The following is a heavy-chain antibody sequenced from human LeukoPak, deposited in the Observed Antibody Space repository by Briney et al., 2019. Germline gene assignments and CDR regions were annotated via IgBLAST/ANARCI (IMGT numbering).Heavy chain of an antibody. CDR1: GFIFSNAW. J-gene: IGHJ4*02. CDR2: IKTETDGGTT. D-gene: IGHD5-18*01. V-gene: IGHV3-15*01. Sequence: GGSLRLSCVGSGFIFSNAWMSWVRQAPGKGLEWVGRIKTETDGGTTDYAASVKGRFTISRDDSKNTLYLQMNSLKTEDTAVYYCTTPQLWLRGALGYWGQGTLVTVTS. CDR3: TTPQLWLRGALGY.